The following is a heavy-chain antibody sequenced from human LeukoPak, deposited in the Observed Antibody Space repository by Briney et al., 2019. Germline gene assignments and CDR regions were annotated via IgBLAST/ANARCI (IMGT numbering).Heavy chain of an antibody. CDR2: IKQDGSEK. J-gene: IGHJ4*02. CDR3: ARARMTTVTTRLFSGGALFDY. V-gene: IGHV3-7*01. Sequence: KAGGSLRLSCAASGFTFSSYWMSWVRQAPGKGLEWVANIKQDGSEKYYVDSVKGRFTIPRDNAKNSLYLQMNSLRAEDTAVYYCARARMTTVTTRLFSGGALFDYWGQGTLVTVSS. CDR1: GFTFSSYW. D-gene: IGHD4-17*01.